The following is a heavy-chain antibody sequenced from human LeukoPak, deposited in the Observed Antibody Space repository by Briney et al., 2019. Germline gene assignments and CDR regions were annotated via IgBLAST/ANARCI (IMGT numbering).Heavy chain of an antibody. Sequence: SVKVSCKASGYTFTDYYIHWVRQAPGQGLEWMGRIIPILGIANYAQKFQGRVTITADKSTSTAYMELSSLRSEDTAVYYCARLAPHYDNVMDWFGPWGQGTLVTVSS. V-gene: IGHV1-69*02. CDR1: GYTFTDYY. J-gene: IGHJ5*02. CDR2: IIPILGIA. D-gene: IGHD3-22*01. CDR3: ARLAPHYDNVMDWFGP.